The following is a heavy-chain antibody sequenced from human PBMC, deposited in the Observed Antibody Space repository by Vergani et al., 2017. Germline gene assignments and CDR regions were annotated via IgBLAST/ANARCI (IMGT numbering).Heavy chain of an antibody. CDR2: ISYDGSNK. J-gene: IGHJ4*02. D-gene: IGHD1-26*01. Sequence: QVQLVESGGGVVQRGRSLRLSCAASGFTFSSYAMHWVRQAPGKGLEWVAVISYDGSNKYYADSVKGRFTISRDNSKNTLYLQMNSLRAEDTAVYYCAKDPIVGATVPPSYYFDYWGQGTLVTVSS. V-gene: IGHV3-30*04. CDR1: GFTFSSYA. CDR3: AKDPIVGATVPPSYYFDY.